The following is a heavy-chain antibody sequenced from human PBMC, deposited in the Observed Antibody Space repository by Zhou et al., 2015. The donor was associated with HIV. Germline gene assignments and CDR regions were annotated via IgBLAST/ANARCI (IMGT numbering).Heavy chain of an antibody. Sequence: QVQLVQSGAEVKKPGSSVKVSCKASGGTFSSYAISWVRQAPGQGLEWMGGIIPIFGTANYAQKFQGRVTITADESTSTAYMELSSLRSEDTAVYYCAVSLATLTGLQYYYYMDVWGKGTTVTVSS. CDR2: IIPIFGTA. CDR1: GGTFSSYA. CDR3: AVSLATLTGLQYYYYMDV. D-gene: IGHD3-9*01. V-gene: IGHV1-69*01. J-gene: IGHJ6*03.